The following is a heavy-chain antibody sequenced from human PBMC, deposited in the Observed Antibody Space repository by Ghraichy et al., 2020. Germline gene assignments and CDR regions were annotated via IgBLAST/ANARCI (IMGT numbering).Heavy chain of an antibody. D-gene: IGHD3-3*01. V-gene: IGHV3-74*01. CDR1: GFTFSSYW. J-gene: IGHJ6*03. CDR3: ARSPQYDYDFWSGYWDYYYYMDV. Sequence: GESLNISCAASGFTFSSYWMHWVRQAPGKGLVWVSRINSDGSSTSYADSVKGRFTISRDNAKNTLYLQMNSLRAEDTAVYYCARSPQYDYDFWSGYWDYYYYMDVWGKGTTVTVSS. CDR2: INSDGSST.